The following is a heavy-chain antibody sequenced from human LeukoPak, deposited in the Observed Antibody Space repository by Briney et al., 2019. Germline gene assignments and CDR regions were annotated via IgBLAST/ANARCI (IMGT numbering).Heavy chain of an antibody. V-gene: IGHV3-48*03. CDR1: GFTFSSYE. D-gene: IGHD2-2*01. J-gene: IGHJ3*02. CDR2: NSSSGSNI. CDR3: ARDIKGQYQDAFDI. Sequence: GGSLRLSCAASGFTFSSYEMNWVRQAPGKGLEWVSYNSSSGSNIKYADSVKGRFTISRGNAKNSVYLQMNSLRAEDTAVYYCARDIKGQYQDAFDIWGQGTMVTVSS.